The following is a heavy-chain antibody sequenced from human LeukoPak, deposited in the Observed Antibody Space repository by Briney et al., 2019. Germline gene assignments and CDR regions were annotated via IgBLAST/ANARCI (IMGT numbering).Heavy chain of an antibody. J-gene: IGHJ4*02. Sequence: GGSLRLSCAASGFTFSAYGMSWVRQSPRKGLEWVSGVSGADGTTYYADSVKGRFTISRDNSANTLYLHMNSLRPEDTAVYYCARGITRWAAIDHWGQGTLVAVSS. V-gene: IGHV3-23*01. CDR3: ARGITRWAAIDH. CDR2: VSGADGTT. D-gene: IGHD3-16*01. CDR1: GFTFSAYG.